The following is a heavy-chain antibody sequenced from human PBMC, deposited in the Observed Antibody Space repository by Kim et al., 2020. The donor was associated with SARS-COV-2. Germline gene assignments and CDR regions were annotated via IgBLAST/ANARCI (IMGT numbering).Heavy chain of an antibody. CDR1: GFTFSSYS. D-gene: IGHD3-22*01. V-gene: IGHV3-48*02. Sequence: GGSLRLSCAASGFTFSSYSMNWVRQAPGKGLEWVSYISSSSSTIYYADSVKGRFTISRDNAKNSLYLQMNSLRDEDTAVYYCARGKKYYYDSSGLSDFDYWGQGTLVTVSS. J-gene: IGHJ4*02. CDR3: ARGKKYYYDSSGLSDFDY. CDR2: ISSSSSTI.